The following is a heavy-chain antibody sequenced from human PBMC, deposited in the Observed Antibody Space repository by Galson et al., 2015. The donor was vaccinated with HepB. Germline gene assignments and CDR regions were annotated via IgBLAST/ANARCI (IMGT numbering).Heavy chain of an antibody. V-gene: IGHV3-15*01. Sequence: SLRLSCAASGFTFSKAWMTWIRQAPGKGLQWVGRIKSKADGATTEYAASVKDRFTISRDDSKNKFYLQMNSLKSEDTAVYYRATASVTYFDYWGLGTRVIVSS. D-gene: IGHD2-21*02. CDR2: IKSKADGATT. J-gene: IGHJ4*02. CDR3: ATASVTYFDY. CDR1: GFTFSKAW.